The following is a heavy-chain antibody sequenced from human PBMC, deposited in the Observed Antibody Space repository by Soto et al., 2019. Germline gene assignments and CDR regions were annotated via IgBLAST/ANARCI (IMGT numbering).Heavy chain of an antibody. CDR3: ASWRSYSGSYGLDY. CDR2: IVPMYDSV. J-gene: IGHJ4*02. Sequence: QVQLVQSGAEVKKPGASGNVSCEASGGTFNTYTINWVRQAPGRGLERVGQIVPMYDSVNYAENFQGRGTITADKSTKTAYMELTSLRSEDTALYFCASWRSYSGSYGLDYWGQGTLVTVSS. V-gene: IGHV1-69*06. D-gene: IGHD1-26*01. CDR1: GGTFNTYT.